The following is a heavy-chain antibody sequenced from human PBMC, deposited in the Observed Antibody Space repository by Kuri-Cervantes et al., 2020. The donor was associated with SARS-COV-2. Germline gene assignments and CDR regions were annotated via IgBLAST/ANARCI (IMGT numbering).Heavy chain of an antibody. CDR3: ASYYGSGLYGMDV. CDR1: GFTVSSNE. V-gene: IGHV3-38-3*01. D-gene: IGHD3-10*01. CDR2: ISVGST. Sequence: GGSLRLSCAASGFTVSSNEMNCVRQAPGKGLGWVSFISVGSTYYADSVKGRFTISRDNSKNTLYLQMNSLRAEDTAVYYCASYYGSGLYGMDVWGQGTTVTVSS. J-gene: IGHJ6*02.